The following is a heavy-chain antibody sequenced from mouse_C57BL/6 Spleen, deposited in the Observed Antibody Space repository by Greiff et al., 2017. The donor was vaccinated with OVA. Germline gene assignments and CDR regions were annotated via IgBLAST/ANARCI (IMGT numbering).Heavy chain of an antibody. CDR1: GYTFTSYW. J-gene: IGHJ2*01. Sequence: VQLQQPGAELVKPGASVKMSCKASGYTFTSYWITWVKQRPGQGLEWIGDIYPGSGSTNYNEKFKSKATLTVDTSSSTAYMQLSSLTSEDSAVYYCAREGPFITTVVAIDYWGQGTTLTVSS. D-gene: IGHD1-1*01. V-gene: IGHV1-55*01. CDR2: IYPGSGST. CDR3: AREGPFITTVVAIDY.